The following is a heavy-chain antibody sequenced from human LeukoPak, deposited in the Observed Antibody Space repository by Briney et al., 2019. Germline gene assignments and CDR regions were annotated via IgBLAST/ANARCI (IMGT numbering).Heavy chain of an antibody. CDR2: IKQDGSEK. D-gene: IGHD3-10*01. CDR3: ARPLMYYFGSETYYWFDP. Sequence: GGSLRLSCAASGFTFSGYWMSWVRQAPGKGLEWVANIKQDGSEKYYVDSVKGRFTISRDNAKNSLYLQMNSPRAEDTAMYYCARPLMYYFGSETYYWFDPWGQGTLVTVSS. CDR1: GFTFSGYW. V-gene: IGHV3-7*01. J-gene: IGHJ5*02.